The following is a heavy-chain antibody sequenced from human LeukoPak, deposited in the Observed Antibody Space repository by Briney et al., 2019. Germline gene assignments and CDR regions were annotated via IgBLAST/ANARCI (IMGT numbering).Heavy chain of an antibody. CDR3: ARDPVDIVATTPGFFDY. J-gene: IGHJ4*02. V-gene: IGHV1-69*04. D-gene: IGHD5-12*01. Sequence: GASVKVSCKASGGTFSSYAISWVRQAPGQGLEWMGRIIPILGIANYAQKFQGRATITADKSTSTAYMELSSLRSEDTAVYYCARDPVDIVATTPGFFDYWGQGTLVTVSS. CDR1: GGTFSSYA. CDR2: IIPILGIA.